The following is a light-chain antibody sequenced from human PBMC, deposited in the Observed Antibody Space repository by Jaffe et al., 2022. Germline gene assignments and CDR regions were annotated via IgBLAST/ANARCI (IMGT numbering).Light chain of an antibody. V-gene: IGKV2-30*01. CDR2: SVS. CDR1: QSLITSDGNTY. J-gene: IGKJ2*01. CDR3: MQYTHWPHT. Sequence: DAVLTQSPLSLPVTLGQPASISCRSSQSLITSDGNTYLTWFQQRPGQSPRRLIYSVSIRDSGVPDRFSGSGSGTDFTLKISRVEAEDVGLYYCMQYTHWPHTFGQGTKLEIK.